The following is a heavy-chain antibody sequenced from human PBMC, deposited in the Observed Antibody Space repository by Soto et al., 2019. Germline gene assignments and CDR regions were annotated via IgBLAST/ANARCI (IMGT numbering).Heavy chain of an antibody. V-gene: IGHV5-51*01. CDR1: GYSFTSYW. CDR2: IYPGDSDT. CDR3: ARQSGSGSYYHKYDYGMDV. J-gene: IGHJ6*02. Sequence: GESLKISCKGSGYSFTSYWIGWVRQMPGKGLEWMGIIYPGDSDTRYSPSFQGQVTISADKSISTAYLQWSSLKASDTAMYYCARQSGSGSYYHKYDYGMDVWGQGTTATVS. D-gene: IGHD3-10*01.